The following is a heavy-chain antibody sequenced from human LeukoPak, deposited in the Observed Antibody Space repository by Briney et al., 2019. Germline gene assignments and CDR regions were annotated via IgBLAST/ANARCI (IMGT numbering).Heavy chain of an antibody. D-gene: IGHD6-13*01. CDR3: VRSCSWSNFDY. Sequence: PGGSLRLSCAASGFTFSSYWMSWVRQAPGKGLEWVANIKEDGSEKHYVDSVKGRFTTSRDNAKNSLYLQMSSLRGDDTAVCYCVRSCSWSNFDYWGQGTLVTVSS. CDR2: IKEDGSEK. V-gene: IGHV3-7*05. CDR1: GFTFSSYW. J-gene: IGHJ4*02.